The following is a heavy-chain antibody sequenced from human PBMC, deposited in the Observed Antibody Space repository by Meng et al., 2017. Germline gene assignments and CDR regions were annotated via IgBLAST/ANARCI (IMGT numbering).Heavy chain of an antibody. CDR2: ISSSSSYI. J-gene: IGHJ4*02. V-gene: IGHV3-21*01. CDR1: GFTFSSYS. CDR3: ARDGRGGDY. D-gene: IGHD3-10*01. Sequence: GESLKISCAASGFTFSSYSMNWVRQAPGKGLEWVSSISSSSSYIYYADSVKGRFTIYRDNAKNSLYLQMNSLRAEDTAVYYCARDGRGGDYWGQGTLVTVSS.